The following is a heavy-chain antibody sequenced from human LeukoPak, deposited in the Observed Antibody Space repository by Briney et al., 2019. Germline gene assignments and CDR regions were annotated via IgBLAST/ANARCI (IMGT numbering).Heavy chain of an antibody. CDR2: IYYSGST. CDR3: ARYSSSSGDYYFDY. J-gene: IGHJ4*02. D-gene: IGHD6-6*01. Sequence: SETLSLTCTVSGGSISSYYWSWIRQPPGKGLEWIGYIYYSGSTNYNPSLKSRVTISVDTSKNQFSLKLSSVTVADTAVYYCARYSSSSGDYYFDYWGQGTLVTVSS. CDR1: GGSISSYY. V-gene: IGHV4-59*01.